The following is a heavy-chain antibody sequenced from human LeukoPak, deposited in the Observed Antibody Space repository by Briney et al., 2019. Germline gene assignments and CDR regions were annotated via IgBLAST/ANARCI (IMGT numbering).Heavy chain of an antibody. J-gene: IGHJ4*02. CDR2: ISGDGDDT. CDR3: AKDFSYSTNWHSFDY. Sequence: GGSLRLSCTVSGFTFDDYAMHWVRQVPGKGLEWVSLISGDGDDTYYADSVKGRFTISRDNRKNSLYLQMSNLRIEDTALYYCAKDFSYSTNWHSFDYWGQGTLVTVSS. D-gene: IGHD2-2*01. V-gene: IGHV3-43*02. CDR1: GFTFDDYA.